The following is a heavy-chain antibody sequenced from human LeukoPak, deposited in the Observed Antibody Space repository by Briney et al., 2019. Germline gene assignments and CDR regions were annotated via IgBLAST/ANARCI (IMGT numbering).Heavy chain of an antibody. CDR2: ISSSSSYI. V-gene: IGHV3-21*01. J-gene: IGHJ4*02. D-gene: IGHD2-15*01. CDR3: ARDTLYCSGGSCYSDY. Sequence: GGSLRLSCAASGFTLSSYWMTWVRQAPGKGLEWVSSISSSSSYIYYADSVKGRFTISRDNAKNSPYLQMNSLRAEDTAVYYCARDTLYCSGGSCYSDYWGQGTLVTVSS. CDR1: GFTLSSYW.